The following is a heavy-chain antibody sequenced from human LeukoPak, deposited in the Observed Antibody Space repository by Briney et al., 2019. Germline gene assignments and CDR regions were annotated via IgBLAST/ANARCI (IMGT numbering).Heavy chain of an antibody. CDR2: VYNSGST. Sequence: SETLSLTRTVSGGSISIYYWSWIRQPPGKGLEWIGYVYNSGSTDYNPSLKSRVTISADTSKNQFSLKLSSVIAADTAVYYCASIITVAGEDLNPNWYFDLWGRGTLVTVSS. V-gene: IGHV4-59*01. D-gene: IGHD6-19*01. J-gene: IGHJ2*01. CDR3: ASIITVAGEDLNPNWYFDL. CDR1: GGSISIYY.